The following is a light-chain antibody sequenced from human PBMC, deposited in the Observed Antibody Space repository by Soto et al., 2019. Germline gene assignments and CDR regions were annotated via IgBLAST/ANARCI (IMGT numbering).Light chain of an antibody. CDR1: NIGSKS. CDR3: QVWDTSTDHPV. CDR2: YDS. V-gene: IGLV3-21*04. J-gene: IGLJ2*01. Sequence: SYELTQAPSVSVAPGKTARVTCEGNNIGSKSVHWYQQKSGQAPVLVIYYDSDRPSGIPERFSGFKSGNTATLTISRVEAGDEADYYYQVWDTSTDHPVFGGGTKLTVL.